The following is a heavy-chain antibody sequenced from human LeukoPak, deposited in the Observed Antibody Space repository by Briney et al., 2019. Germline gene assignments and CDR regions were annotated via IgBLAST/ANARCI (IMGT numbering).Heavy chain of an antibody. Sequence: PGGSLRLSCAASGFTFSSYGMHWVRQAPGKGLEWVAVISYDGSNKYYADSVKGRFTISRDNSKNTLYLQMNSLRAEDTAVYHCAKETGLRSWRDASDIWGQGTMVTVSS. D-gene: IGHD6-13*01. CDR2: ISYDGSNK. CDR1: GFTFSSYG. V-gene: IGHV3-30*18. CDR3: AKETGLRSWRDASDI. J-gene: IGHJ3*02.